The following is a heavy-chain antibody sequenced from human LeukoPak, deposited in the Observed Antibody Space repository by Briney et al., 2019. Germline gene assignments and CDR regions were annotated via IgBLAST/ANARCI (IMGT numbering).Heavy chain of an antibody. D-gene: IGHD3-3*01. V-gene: IGHV3-9*01. CDR3: AKDGAIFGVPITRGGMDD. CDR1: GFKFDEYA. CDR2: ITWNSGSV. Sequence: GGSLRLSCAASGFKFDEYAMHWVRQVPGQGLEWVSGITWNSGSVGYADSVRGRFTISRDNAKNSLYLQMNSLRPEDTALYYCAKDGAIFGVPITRGGMDDWGQGTTVTVSS. J-gene: IGHJ6*02.